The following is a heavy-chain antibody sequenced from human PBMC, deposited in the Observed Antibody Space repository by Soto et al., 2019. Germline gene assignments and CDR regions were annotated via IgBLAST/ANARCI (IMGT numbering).Heavy chain of an antibody. CDR3: TRDRSTGDY. Sequence: QVQLVQPGAEVKKPGASVKVSCKASSYTFTNCGKSWVRQAPGQGLEWMGWISANTGHTDYAEKYQGRVTMTTDTSTSTAYMELRSLTSDDTAVYYCTRDRSTGDYWGQGTLVTVSS. V-gene: IGHV1-18*01. CDR2: ISANTGHT. J-gene: IGHJ4*02. CDR1: SYTFTNCG.